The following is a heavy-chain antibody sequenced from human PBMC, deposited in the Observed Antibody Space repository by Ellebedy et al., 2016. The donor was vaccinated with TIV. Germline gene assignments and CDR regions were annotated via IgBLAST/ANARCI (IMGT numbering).Heavy chain of an antibody. Sequence: MPSETLSLTCAVYGVSFNNYYWSWIRQFPGKGLEWIGEFNLRGTTNYNPSLKSRVTISVDTSKHWFSLKLNSVTAADTAVYYCAKWTVGYCSSASCYTGDYWGQGTRVTVSS. V-gene: IGHV4-34*01. CDR3: AKWTVGYCSSASCYTGDY. J-gene: IGHJ4*02. D-gene: IGHD2-2*02. CDR1: GVSFNNYY. CDR2: FNLRGTT.